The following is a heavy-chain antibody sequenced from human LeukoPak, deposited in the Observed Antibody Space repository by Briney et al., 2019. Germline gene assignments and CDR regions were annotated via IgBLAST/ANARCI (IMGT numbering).Heavy chain of an antibody. J-gene: IGHJ4*02. CDR2: IYYSGST. D-gene: IGHD5-18*01. CDR1: GGSISSHY. CDR3: ARSRGYSYGLYYFDY. V-gene: IGHV4-59*11. Sequence: SETLSLTCTVSGGSISSHYWSWIRQPPGKGLEWIGYIYYSGSTNYNPSLKSRVTISVDTSKNQFSLKLSSVAAADTAVYYCARSRGYSYGLYYFDYWGQGTLVTVSS.